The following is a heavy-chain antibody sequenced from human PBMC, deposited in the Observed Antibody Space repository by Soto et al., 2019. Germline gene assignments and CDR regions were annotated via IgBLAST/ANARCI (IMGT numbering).Heavy chain of an antibody. CDR3: ARSSNPGYSSGWYLGY. D-gene: IGHD6-19*01. CDR2: IYYSGST. CDR1: GGSISSYY. J-gene: IGHJ4*02. V-gene: IGHV4-59*08. Sequence: SETLSLTCTVSGGSISSYYWSWIRQPPGKGLEWIGYIYYSGSTNYNPSLKSRVTISVDTSKNQFSLKLSSVTTADTAVYYCARSSNPGYSSGWYLGYWGQGTLVTVSS.